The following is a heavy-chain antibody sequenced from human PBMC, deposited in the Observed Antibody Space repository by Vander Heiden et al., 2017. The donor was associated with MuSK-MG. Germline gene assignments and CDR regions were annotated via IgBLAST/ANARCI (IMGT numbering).Heavy chain of an antibody. Sequence: QVQLQESGPGLVKPSPPLSLTCTVSGGSISRGGYYWSWIRQHPGKGLEWIGYIYYSGSTYYNPALKSRVTISVDTSKNQCSLKLSSLTAADTAVYYCARSGPAAIIIFDYWCQGTLVTVSS. CDR3: ARSGPAAIIIFDY. J-gene: IGHJ4*02. CDR1: GGSISRGGYY. V-gene: IGHV4-31*03. D-gene: IGHD2-2*01. CDR2: IYYSGST.